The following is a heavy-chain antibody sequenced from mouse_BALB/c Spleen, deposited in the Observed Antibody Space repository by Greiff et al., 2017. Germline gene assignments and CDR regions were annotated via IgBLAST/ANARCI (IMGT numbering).Heavy chain of an antibody. CDR1: GYTFTSYW. Sequence: QVQLQQPGAELVKPGASVKLSCKASGYTFTSYWMHWVKQRPGQGLEWIGEIDPSDSYTNYNQKFKGKATLTVDKSSSTAYMQLSSLTSEDSAVYYCARPYDYLWFDYWGQGTTLTVSS. CDR2: IDPSDSYT. V-gene: IGHV1-69*02. J-gene: IGHJ2*01. CDR3: ARPYDYLWFDY. D-gene: IGHD2-4*01.